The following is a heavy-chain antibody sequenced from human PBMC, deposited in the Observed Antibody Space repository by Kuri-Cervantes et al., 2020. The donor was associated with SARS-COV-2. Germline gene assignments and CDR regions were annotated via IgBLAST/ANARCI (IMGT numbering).Heavy chain of an antibody. CDR3: AKGPNGYYYYYYMDV. Sequence: GGSLRLSCAASGFTFSSYSMNWVRQAPGKGLEWVSYISSSSSTIYYADFVKGRFTISRDSSKNTVYLQMNSLRAEDTAVYYCAKGPNGYYYYYYMDVWGKGTTVTVSS. CDR2: ISSSSSTI. J-gene: IGHJ6*03. D-gene: IGHD2-8*01. V-gene: IGHV3-48*01. CDR1: GFTFSSYS.